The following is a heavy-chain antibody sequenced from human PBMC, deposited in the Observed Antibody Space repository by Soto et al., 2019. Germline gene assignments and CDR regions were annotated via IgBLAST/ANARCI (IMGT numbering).Heavy chain of an antibody. Sequence: GESLKISCKGSGYSFTSYWISWVRQMPGKGLEWMGRIDPSDSYTNYSPSFQGHVTISADKSISTAYLQWSSLKASDTAMYYCASLSYYSHFWAPPLHYYGMDVWGQGTTVTVSS. CDR3: ASLSYYSHFWAPPLHYYGMDV. V-gene: IGHV5-10-1*01. D-gene: IGHD3-3*02. J-gene: IGHJ6*02. CDR1: GYSFTSYW. CDR2: IDPSDSYT.